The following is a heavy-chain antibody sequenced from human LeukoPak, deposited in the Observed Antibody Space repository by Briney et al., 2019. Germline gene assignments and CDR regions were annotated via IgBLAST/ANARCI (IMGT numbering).Heavy chain of an antibody. CDR1: GGTFSSYA. D-gene: IGHD4-17*01. V-gene: IGHV1-69*04. CDR2: IIPILGIA. CDR3: ARGRYGDYVSAYYGMDV. J-gene: IGHJ6*02. Sequence: ASVKVSCKASGGTFSSYAISWVRQAPGQGLEWMGRIIPILGIANYAQKFQDRVTITADKSTSTAYMELSSLRSEDTAVYYCARGRYGDYVSAYYGMDVWGQGTTVTVSS.